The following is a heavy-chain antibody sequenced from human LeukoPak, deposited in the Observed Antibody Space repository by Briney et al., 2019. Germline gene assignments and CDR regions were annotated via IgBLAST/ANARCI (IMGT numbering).Heavy chain of an antibody. CDR1: GGTFSSYA. CDR2: IIPILGIA. D-gene: IGHD4-17*01. Sequence: SVKVSCKASGGTFSSYAISWVRQAPGQGLEWMGRIIPILGIANYAQKFQGGVTITADKSTSTAYMELSSLRSEDTAVYYCARGENDYGDYVDYWGQGTLVTVSS. CDR3: ARGENDYGDYVDY. V-gene: IGHV1-69*04. J-gene: IGHJ4*02.